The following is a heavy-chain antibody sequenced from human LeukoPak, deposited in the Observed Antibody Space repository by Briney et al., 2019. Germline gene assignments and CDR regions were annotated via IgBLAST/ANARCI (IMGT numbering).Heavy chain of an antibody. CDR2: MKQDGREK. CDR3: ARDSPGHDS. Sequence: GGSLRLSCAVSGFTLSSYWMSWVRQAPGKGPEWVANMKQDGREKYYVDSVKGRFTISRDNAKNSLYHQMNSLRVEDTAVYYCARDSPGHDSWGQGTLVTVSS. V-gene: IGHV3-7*04. CDR1: GFTLSSYW. J-gene: IGHJ5*01.